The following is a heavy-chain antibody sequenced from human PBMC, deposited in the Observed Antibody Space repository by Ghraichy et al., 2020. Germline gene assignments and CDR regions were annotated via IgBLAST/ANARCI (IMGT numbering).Heavy chain of an antibody. V-gene: IGHV4-4*07. CDR3: ARDLAVAVLDY. CDR2: IYTSGST. J-gene: IGHJ4*02. D-gene: IGHD6-19*01. Sequence: ESLNISCTVSGGSISSYYWSWIRQPAGKGLEWIGRIYTSGSTNYNPSLKSRVTMSVDTSKNQFSLKLSSVTAADTAVYYCARDLAVAVLDYWGQGTLVTVSS. CDR1: GGSISSYY.